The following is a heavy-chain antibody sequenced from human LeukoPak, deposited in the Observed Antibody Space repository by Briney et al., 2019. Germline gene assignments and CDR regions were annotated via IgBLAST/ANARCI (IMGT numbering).Heavy chain of an antibody. Sequence: PGGSLRLSCAASEFIFNNYGMHWVRQAPGKGLEWVAVVLSDGSKTYYADSVKGRFTISRDNSKNTLYLQMNSLRAEDTAVYYCAHISSSWPDYWGQGTLVTVSS. CDR1: EFIFNNYG. V-gene: IGHV3-30*02. D-gene: IGHD6-13*01. CDR3: AHISSSWPDY. J-gene: IGHJ4*02. CDR2: VLSDGSKT.